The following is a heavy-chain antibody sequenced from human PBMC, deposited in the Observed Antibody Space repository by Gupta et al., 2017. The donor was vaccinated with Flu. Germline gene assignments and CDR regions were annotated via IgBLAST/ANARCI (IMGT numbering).Heavy chain of an antibody. CDR2: ISSSGRP. V-gene: IGHV4-61*02. CDR3: ARQEEVVVVIDAMQATTTWFDS. J-gene: IGHJ5*01. Sequence: QVQLQESGPGLVKPSQTLSLTCTVSGVSVSSGRYYWTYMRQTAGKGLQWIGHISSSGRPSYNPSLKSRLTISVDTSKNQFSLRLNSVTAADTAVYFCARQEEVVVVIDAMQATTTWFDSWGRGTLVAVSS. CDR1: GVSVSSGRYY. D-gene: IGHD2-15*01.